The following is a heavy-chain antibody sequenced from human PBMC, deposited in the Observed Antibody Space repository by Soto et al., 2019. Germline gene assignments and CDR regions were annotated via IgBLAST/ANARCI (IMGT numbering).Heavy chain of an antibody. D-gene: IGHD2-2*02. CDR3: ARGGVGRYCSSSSCYTWVFDY. CDR2: INSDGSST. J-gene: IGHJ4*02. Sequence: GGSLRPSCAASGFTFSNYWMHWVRQAPGKGLVWVSRINSDGSSTSYADSVKGRFTISRDNAKNTLSLQMNSLRADDTAVYYCARGGVGRYCSSSSCYTWVFDYWGQGTLVTVSS. V-gene: IGHV3-74*01. CDR1: GFTFSNYW.